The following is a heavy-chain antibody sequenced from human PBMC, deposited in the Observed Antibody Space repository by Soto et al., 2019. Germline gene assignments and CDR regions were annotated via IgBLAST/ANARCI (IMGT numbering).Heavy chain of an antibody. D-gene: IGHD1-26*01. V-gene: IGHV4-39*02. CDR1: GGSMTDTNHY. J-gene: IGHJ4*02. CDR3: ARPRGGSYSLLDF. Sequence: PSETLSLTCTVSGGSMTDTNHYWGWVRQPPGKTLEWIGSMYFSGSSYKNPSLRSRVTMSIDTSNGHYSLNLKSLTAADTALYYCARPRGGSYSLLDFWGQGILVTVSS. CDR2: MYFSGSS.